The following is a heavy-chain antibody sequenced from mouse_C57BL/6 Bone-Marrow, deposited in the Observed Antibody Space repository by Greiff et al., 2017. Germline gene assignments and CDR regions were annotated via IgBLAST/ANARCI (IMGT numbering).Heavy chain of an antibody. CDR1: GYTFTDYY. V-gene: IGHV1-76*01. CDR2: IYPGSGNT. CDR3: ARFYCYGSSPHWYFDV. D-gene: IGHD1-1*01. J-gene: IGHJ1*03. Sequence: VQLQQSGAELVRPGASVKLSCKASGYTFTDYYINWVKQRPGQGLEWIARIYPGSGNTYYNEKFKGKATLTAEKSSSTAYMQLSSLTSEDSAVYFCARFYCYGSSPHWYFDVWGTGTTVTVSS.